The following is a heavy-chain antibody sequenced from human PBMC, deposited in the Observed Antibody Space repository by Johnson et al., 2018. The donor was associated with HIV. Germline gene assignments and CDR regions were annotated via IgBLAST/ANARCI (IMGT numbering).Heavy chain of an antibody. V-gene: IGHV3-30*04. J-gene: IGHJ3*02. D-gene: IGHD2-2*01. CDR1: GFTFSSYA. CDR2: ISSDGSNK. Sequence: QVQLVESGGGVVQPGRSLRLSCAASGFTFSSYAMHWVRQAPGKGLEWVAVISSDGSNKYYADSVKGRFTISRDNSKNTTYLQMNSLRAEDTAVYYCARDGGYCSSTSCFRQWASAFDIWGQGTMVTVSS. CDR3: ARDGGYCSSTSCFRQWASAFDI.